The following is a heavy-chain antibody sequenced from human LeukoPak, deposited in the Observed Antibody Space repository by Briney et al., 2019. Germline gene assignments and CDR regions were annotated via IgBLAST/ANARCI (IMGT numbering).Heavy chain of an antibody. D-gene: IGHD3-22*01. V-gene: IGHV4-39*01. J-gene: IGHJ4*02. CDR1: GDSISSSSYY. CDR2: IYYSGST. CDR3: ARGVFYYDTSGRGYYFDY. Sequence: SETLSLTCTVSGDSISSSSYYWGWIRQPPGKGLEWIGNIYYSGSTYYNPSLKSRVTISVDTSENQFSLKLSSVTAADTAVYYCARGVFYYDTSGRGYYFDYWGQGTLVTVSS.